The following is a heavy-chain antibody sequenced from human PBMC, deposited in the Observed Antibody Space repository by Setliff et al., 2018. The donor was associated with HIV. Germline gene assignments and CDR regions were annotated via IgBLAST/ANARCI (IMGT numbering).Heavy chain of an antibody. Sequence: LSLTCTVSNGSISGYYWSWIRQPAGKGLEWIGHIYTSGSPHYKSSLTSRLTISLDTSRNQFSLKLTSVTAADSATYYCARWVYNSAWSLDYWGQGTLVTVSS. CDR2: IYTSGSP. CDR3: ARWVYNSAWSLDY. V-gene: IGHV4-4*07. D-gene: IGHD6-19*01. CDR1: NGSISGYY. J-gene: IGHJ4*02.